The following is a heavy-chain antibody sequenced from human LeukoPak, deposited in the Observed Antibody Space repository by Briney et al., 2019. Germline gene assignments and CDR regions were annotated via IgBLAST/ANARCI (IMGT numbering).Heavy chain of an antibody. CDR1: GGSISSGSNY. Sequence: SETLSLTCTVSGGSISSGSNYWGCIGPAAGKGLEWIGSIYTSGSTNYNPSLKSRVTISVDTSKNQFSLKLSSVAAADTAVYYCARRYYYDSSGYDDWGQGTLVTVSS. CDR2: IYTSGST. J-gene: IGHJ4*02. D-gene: IGHD3-22*01. CDR3: ARRYYYDSSGYDD. V-gene: IGHV4-61*02.